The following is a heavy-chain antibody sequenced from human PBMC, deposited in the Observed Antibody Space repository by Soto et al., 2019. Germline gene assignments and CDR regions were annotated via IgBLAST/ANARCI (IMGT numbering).Heavy chain of an antibody. J-gene: IGHJ4*02. V-gene: IGHV3-30-3*01. D-gene: IGHD2-21*01. CDR2: ISYDGSNK. CDR1: VFTFSIYA. CDR3: ARVRWSFKYYFDY. Sequence: PWGALRVSCAASVFTFSIYAMHWVRQAPGKGLEWVAVISYDGSNKYYADSVKGRFTISRDKSKNTLYLQMNSLRAEDTAVYYCARVRWSFKYYFDYWGQGTMVTVSS.